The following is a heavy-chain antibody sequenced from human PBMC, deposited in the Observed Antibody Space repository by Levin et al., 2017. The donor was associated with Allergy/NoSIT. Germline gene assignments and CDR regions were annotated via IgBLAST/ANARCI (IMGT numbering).Heavy chain of an antibody. J-gene: IGHJ4*02. Sequence: GGSLRLSCAASGFSVSSNYMSWVRQAPGKGLEWVSTLYAGGSPFHADTVGGRFTISRDDSKNTLFLQMNNLRVDDTAVYYCARDTDIDYFDHWGQGTLVTVSS. CDR2: LYAGGSP. V-gene: IGHV3-66*01. CDR3: ARDTDIDYFDH. CDR1: GFSVSSNY.